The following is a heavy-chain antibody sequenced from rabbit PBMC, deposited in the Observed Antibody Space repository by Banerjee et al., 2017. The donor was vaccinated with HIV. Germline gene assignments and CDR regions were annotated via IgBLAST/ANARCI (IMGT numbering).Heavy chain of an antibody. D-gene: IGHD6-1*01. CDR1: GFFFSTKY. CDR2: IYTGKRSA. Sequence: QLKETGGGLVKPGGSLTLSCKASGFFFSTKYMSWVRQAAGKRREGRGLIYTGKRSADYTTWMDGRFTMCSDDAQITVDHKMNTLTAPDTATFFCARIDYYYGYAGYAYATWYYFNLWGPGTLVTVS. V-gene: IGHV1S7*01. J-gene: IGHJ4*01. CDR3: ARIDYYYGYAGYAYATWYYFNL.